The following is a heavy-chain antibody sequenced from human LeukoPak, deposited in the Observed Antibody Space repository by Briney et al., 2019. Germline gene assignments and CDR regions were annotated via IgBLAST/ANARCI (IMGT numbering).Heavy chain of an antibody. D-gene: IGHD3-16*01. CDR3: ARQLGVGVWALDR. CDR2: IFYTGKI. Sequence: SETLSLTCDVSGDSITTEHYWWGWLRQPTGKGLEWIAIIFYTGKIHDNPSLRNRISMSVDTSKDQFSLRLSAVTAADTAVYYCARQLGVGVWALDRWGQGTLVTVSS. V-gene: IGHV4-39*01. J-gene: IGHJ4*02. CDR1: GDSITTEHYW.